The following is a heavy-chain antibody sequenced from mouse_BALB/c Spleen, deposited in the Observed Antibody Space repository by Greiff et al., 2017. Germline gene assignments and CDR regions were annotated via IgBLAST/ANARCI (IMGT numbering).Heavy chain of an antibody. J-gene: IGHJ3*01. CDR2: INPYNDGT. CDR3: ARPTGFAY. Sequence: VQLKESGPELVKPGASVKISCKASGYTFTDYNMHWVKQSHGKSLEWIGYINPYNDGTKYNEKFKGKATLTSDKSSSTAYMELSSLTSEDSAVYYCARPTGFAYWGQGTLVTVSA. CDR1: GYTFTDYN. V-gene: IGHV1S29*02.